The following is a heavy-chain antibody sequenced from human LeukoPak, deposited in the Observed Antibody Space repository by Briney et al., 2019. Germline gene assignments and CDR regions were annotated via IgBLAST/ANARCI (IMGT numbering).Heavy chain of an antibody. Sequence: PGGSLRLSCTASGFTFGDYAMSWVRQAPGKGLEWVGFIRSKAYGGTTEYAASVKGRFTISRDDSKSIAYLQMNSLKTEDTAVYYCTRSEDYYGSGFFDYWGQGTLVTVSS. D-gene: IGHD3-10*01. CDR1: GFTFGDYA. J-gene: IGHJ4*02. CDR3: TRSEDYYGSGFFDY. CDR2: IRSKAYGGTT. V-gene: IGHV3-49*04.